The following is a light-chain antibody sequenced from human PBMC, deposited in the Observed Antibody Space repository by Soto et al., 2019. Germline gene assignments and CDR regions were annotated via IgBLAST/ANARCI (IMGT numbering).Light chain of an antibody. CDR3: QQYNNWPRT. CDR1: QSISSN. CDR2: GAS. Sequence: EIVMTQSPATLSVSPGERDTLSCRASQSISSNLAWYQQKPGQAPRLLIYGASTRATGIPARFSGSGSGTEFTLTISSLQSEDVAVYYCQQYNNWPRTFGQGTKVDIK. V-gene: IGKV3-15*01. J-gene: IGKJ1*01.